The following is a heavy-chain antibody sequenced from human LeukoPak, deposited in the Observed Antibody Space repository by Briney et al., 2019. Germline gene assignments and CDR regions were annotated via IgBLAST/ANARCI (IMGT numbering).Heavy chain of an antibody. CDR3: AKGSWSLFDP. Sequence: GGSLRLSCAASGFTFSSHAMNWVRQAPGKGLEWVAVISYDGSNKYYVDSVKGRFTISRDNSKNTLYLQMNSLRAEDTAMYYCAKGSWSLFDPWGQGTLVTVSS. J-gene: IGHJ5*02. CDR2: ISYDGSNK. CDR1: GFTFSSHA. D-gene: IGHD3-10*01. V-gene: IGHV3-30*04.